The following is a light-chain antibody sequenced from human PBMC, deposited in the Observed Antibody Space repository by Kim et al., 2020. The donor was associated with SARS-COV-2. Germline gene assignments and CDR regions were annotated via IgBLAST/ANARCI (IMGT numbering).Light chain of an antibody. Sequence: GQSVTISCTGTSSDVGAYNYVSWYQQDPGKAPRLMIYDVSRRPSGVPDRFSGSKSGNTASLTVSGLQAGDEADYYCTSYAGSTELLFGGGTKVTVL. J-gene: IGLJ2*01. CDR2: DVS. V-gene: IGLV2-8*01. CDR1: SSDVGAYNY. CDR3: TSYAGSTELL.